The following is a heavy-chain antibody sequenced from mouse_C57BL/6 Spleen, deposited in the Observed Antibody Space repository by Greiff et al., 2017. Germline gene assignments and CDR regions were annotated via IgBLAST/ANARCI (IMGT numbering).Heavy chain of an antibody. J-gene: IGHJ4*01. CDR2: INPKYGTT. D-gene: IGHD1-1*01. V-gene: IGHV1-39*01. Sequence: VQLQQSGPELVKPGASVKISCKASGYSFTDYNMNWVKQSNGKSLEWIGVINPKYGTTSYHQKFKGKATLTVDQTSNTAYMQLNSLTSEASAVYYCAEPLYYGSSYDAMYYWGQGTSVTVSS. CDR3: AEPLYYGSSYDAMYY. CDR1: GYSFTDYN.